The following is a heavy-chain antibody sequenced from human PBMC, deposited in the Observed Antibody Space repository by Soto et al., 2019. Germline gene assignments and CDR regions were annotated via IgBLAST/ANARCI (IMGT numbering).Heavy chain of an antibody. CDR1: GFTFSSYG. Sequence: QVQLVESGGGVVQPGRSLRLSCAASGFTFSSYGMHWVRQAPGKGLEWVAVISYDGSNKYYADSVKGRFTISRDNYKNTLYLQMNRLRAEDTAVYYCAKDHYYCSGYYYYYYMDVWGKGTTVTVSS. D-gene: IGHD3-10*01. J-gene: IGHJ6*03. CDR3: AKDHYYCSGYYYYYYMDV. V-gene: IGHV3-30*18. CDR2: ISYDGSNK.